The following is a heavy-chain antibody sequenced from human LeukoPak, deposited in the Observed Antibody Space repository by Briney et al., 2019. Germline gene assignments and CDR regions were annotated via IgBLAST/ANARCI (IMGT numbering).Heavy chain of an antibody. CDR2: INQDGSEK. CDR3: ATGGSSSWYEYYYYYYGMDV. D-gene: IGHD6-13*01. J-gene: IGHJ6*02. CDR1: GFTFSSYW. V-gene: IGHV3-7*04. Sequence: TGGSLRLSYAASGFTFSSYWMTWVHQAPGQGLEWVASINQDGSEKRYSDSVKGRFTISRDNAKNSLYLQMNSLRAEDTAVYYCATGGSSSWYEYYYYYYGMDVWGQGTTVTVSS.